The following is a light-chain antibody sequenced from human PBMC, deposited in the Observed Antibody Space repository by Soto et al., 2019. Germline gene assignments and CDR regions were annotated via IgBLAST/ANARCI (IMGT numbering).Light chain of an antibody. Sequence: EIVMTQSPATLSVSPGERATLSCRASQSVSSNLAWYQQKPGQAPRLLIYGASTRATGIPARFSGSGSGTEFTLTISSLQSEEFAVYYCQQKDTFGQGTKLEIK. CDR1: QSVSSN. J-gene: IGKJ2*01. CDR2: GAS. CDR3: QQKDT. V-gene: IGKV3-15*01.